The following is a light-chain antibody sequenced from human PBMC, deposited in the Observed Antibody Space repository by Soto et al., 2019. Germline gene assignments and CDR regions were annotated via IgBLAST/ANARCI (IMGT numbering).Light chain of an antibody. CDR1: RGDIGGYNY. CDR2: DVY. Sequence: QSVLTQPASVSASPGQSITISCTGTRGDIGGYNYVSWYQQHPGTAPKLMIYDVYHRPSGVSNRFSASKSGNTASLTISGLQAEDESDYYCSSYTSSTTLVFGTGTKLTVL. CDR3: SSYTSSTTLV. J-gene: IGLJ1*01. V-gene: IGLV2-14*03.